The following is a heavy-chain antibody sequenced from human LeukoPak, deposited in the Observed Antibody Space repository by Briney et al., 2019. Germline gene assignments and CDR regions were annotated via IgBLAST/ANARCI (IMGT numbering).Heavy chain of an antibody. J-gene: IGHJ4*02. V-gene: IGHV1-18*01. CDR3: ARLYSRNTLDY. CDR1: GQTFSSYG. Sequence: ASVKVSCKTSGQTFSSYGFSWVRQAPGQGLEWMGWISGYNGNTKFGEKFQDRVTMTTDTSTSTAYMDLRSLRSDDTAVYYCARLYSRNTLDYWGQGTLVTVSS. D-gene: IGHD2-15*01. CDR2: ISGYNGNT.